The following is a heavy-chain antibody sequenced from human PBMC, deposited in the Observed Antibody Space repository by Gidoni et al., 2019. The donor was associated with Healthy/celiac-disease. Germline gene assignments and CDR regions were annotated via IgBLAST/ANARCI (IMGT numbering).Heavy chain of an antibody. CDR1: GYSFTSDW. J-gene: IGHJ3*02. D-gene: IGHD7-27*01. CDR3: ARPPSQKLGAFDI. CDR2: IYPGDSDT. Sequence: EVQLVQSGAEVKKPGESLKVSCKGSGYSFTSDWIGWVRQMPGKGLEWMGVIYPGDSDTRYSPSFQGQVTISADKSISTAYLQWSSLKASDTAMYYCARPPSQKLGAFDIWGQGTMVTVSS. V-gene: IGHV5-51*01.